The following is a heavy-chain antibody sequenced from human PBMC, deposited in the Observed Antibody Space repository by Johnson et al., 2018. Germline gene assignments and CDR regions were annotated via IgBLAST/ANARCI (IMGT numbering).Heavy chain of an antibody. D-gene: IGHD3-16*02. CDR3: AKRTFDDVWGCYPQRVDACDI. CDR1: GFTFDDYG. Sequence: VQLVESGGGLVQPGRSLRLSCAASGFTFDDYGMHWVRQAPGKGLEWVSGISWNSGSTYYANSVKGRFTISRDNSKNTLYLQMGSLRAEDMAGYYCAKRTFDDVWGCYPQRVDACDIWGQGTMVTVSS. V-gene: IGHV3-9*03. J-gene: IGHJ3*02. CDR2: ISWNSGST.